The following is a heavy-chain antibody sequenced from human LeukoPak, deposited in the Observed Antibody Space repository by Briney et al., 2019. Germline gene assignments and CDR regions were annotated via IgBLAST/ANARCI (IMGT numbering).Heavy chain of an antibody. CDR3: AMCSAATGTVY. D-gene: IGHD6-13*01. V-gene: IGHV3-66*01. J-gene: IGHJ4*02. CDR2: IYSGGRT. CDR1: GFTVSSNC. Sequence: GGSLRLSCAASGFTVSSNCMSWVRQAPGKGLEWVSVIYSGGRTYCADSVKGRFTTSRDNSKNTLYLQMSSLGAEDTAVYYCAMCSAATGTVYWGQGTLVTVSS.